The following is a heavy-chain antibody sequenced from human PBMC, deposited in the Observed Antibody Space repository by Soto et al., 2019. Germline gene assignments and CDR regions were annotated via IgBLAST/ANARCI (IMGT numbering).Heavy chain of an antibody. CDR1: AASVTSGGYY. CDR2: ILYNGAT. CDR3: ARTRNGGSWAAWF. V-gene: IGHV4-61*08. D-gene: IGHD2-15*01. Sequence: QVQLQESGPGLVKPSETLSLTCTVSAASVTSGGYYWSWIRQPPGKGLEWIGFILYNGATKYNPSLESRVTMSVDTSKTHFLLKLSSVTAADTAVYYCARTRNGGSWAAWFWGQGTLVTVSS. J-gene: IGHJ4*02.